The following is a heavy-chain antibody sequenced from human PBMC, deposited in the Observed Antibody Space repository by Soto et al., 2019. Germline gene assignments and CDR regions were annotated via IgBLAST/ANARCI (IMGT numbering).Heavy chain of an antibody. CDR3: ARGGVSTRTFDY. Sequence: PGESLKISCKGSGYNFAVYWIAWLRQMPGKGLELMGIIYPSDSDTRYRPSFQGQVTISADKSISSAYLQWSSLRASDTAMYYCARGGVSTRTFDYWGQGTPVTVSS. J-gene: IGHJ4*02. CDR1: GYNFAVYW. CDR2: IYPSDSDT. D-gene: IGHD3-3*01. V-gene: IGHV5-51*01.